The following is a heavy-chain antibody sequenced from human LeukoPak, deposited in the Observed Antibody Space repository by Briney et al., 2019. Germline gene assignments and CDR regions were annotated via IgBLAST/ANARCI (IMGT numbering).Heavy chain of an antibody. D-gene: IGHD6-19*01. V-gene: IGHV3-23*01. Sequence: PGGSPRLSCAASGFXFSRYAMSWVRQAPGKGLEWVSTISTSGNTHYADSVKGRFTISRDNSKNTLYLQMNSLRDEDTAIYYCTKDHDSTGLYQDRDYWGQGTLVTISS. CDR2: ISTSGNT. CDR3: TKDHDSTGLYQDRDY. J-gene: IGHJ4*02. CDR1: GFXFSRYA.